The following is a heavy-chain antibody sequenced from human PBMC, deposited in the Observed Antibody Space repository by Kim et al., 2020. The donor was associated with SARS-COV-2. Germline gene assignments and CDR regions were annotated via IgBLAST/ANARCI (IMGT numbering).Heavy chain of an antibody. CDR1: GGSISTYY. V-gene: IGHV4-59*13. J-gene: IGHJ2*01. CDR2: IYYTGSLI. Sequence: ETLSLTCTVSGGSISTYYWGWVRQPPGKGLEWIGYIYYTGSLINYNPSLESRLTISVDTSNNQFSLNLNSVTTADTAMYYCARHLTLGHRDWYFDLLVR. D-gene: IGHD7-27*01. CDR3: ARHLTLGHRDWYFDL.